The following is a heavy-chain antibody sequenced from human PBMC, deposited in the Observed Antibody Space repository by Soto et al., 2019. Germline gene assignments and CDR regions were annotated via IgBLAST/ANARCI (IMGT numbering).Heavy chain of an antibody. CDR1: GDSINNRSYY. J-gene: IGHJ4*02. CDR3: ARQRTSVVTQAYFDS. Sequence: SETLSLTCTVTGDSINNRSYYWGWIRQPPGKGLEWIGSIYYSGSTYNNPSLKSRVSMSVDTSKNQFSLKLRSVTAADTALYYCARQRTSVVTQAYFDSWGQGSLVTVSS. D-gene: IGHD2-21*02. CDR2: IYYSGST. V-gene: IGHV4-39*01.